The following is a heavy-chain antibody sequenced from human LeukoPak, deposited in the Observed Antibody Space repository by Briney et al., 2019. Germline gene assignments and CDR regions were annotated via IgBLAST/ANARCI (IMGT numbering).Heavy chain of an antibody. CDR1: GGFISSYY. CDR2: IYYSGST. CDR3: ARGVLNWFDP. J-gene: IGHJ5*02. Sequence: SETLSLTCTVSGGFISSYYWSWIRQPPGKGLEWIGYIYYSGSTNYNPSLKSRVTISVDTSKNQFSLKLSSVTAADTAVYYCARGVLNWFDPWGQGTLVTVSS. D-gene: IGHD5/OR15-5a*01. V-gene: IGHV4-59*01.